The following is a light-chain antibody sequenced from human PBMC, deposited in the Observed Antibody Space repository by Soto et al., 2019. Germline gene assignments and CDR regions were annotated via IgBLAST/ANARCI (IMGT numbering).Light chain of an antibody. CDR3: ETWDNNSRV. V-gene: IGLV4-60*03. CDR2: LEGSGNY. J-gene: IGLJ3*02. Sequence: QLVLTQSSSASASLGSSVKLTCTLSSGHSSYIIAWHQQQPGKAPRYLMKLEGSGNYNKGSGVPDRFSGSSSGADRYLTISNLQSEDEADYYCETWDNNSRVFGGRTKLTVL. CDR1: SGHSSYI.